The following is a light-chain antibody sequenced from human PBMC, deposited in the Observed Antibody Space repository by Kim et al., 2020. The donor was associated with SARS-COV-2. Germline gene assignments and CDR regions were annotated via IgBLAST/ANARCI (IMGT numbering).Light chain of an antibody. Sequence: ASVGDRFTITCRASQDISKYLAWYQQKPGDVPQLLIYGASTLQSGVPSRFSGGGSGADFTLTISSLQPEDVATYYCQNYHSAPFTFGPGTKVDIK. CDR1: QDISKY. CDR2: GAS. CDR3: QNYHSAPFT. V-gene: IGKV1-27*01. J-gene: IGKJ3*01.